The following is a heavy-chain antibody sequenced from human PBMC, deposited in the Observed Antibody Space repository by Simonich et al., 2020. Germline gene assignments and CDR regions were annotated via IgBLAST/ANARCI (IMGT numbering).Heavy chain of an antibody. D-gene: IGHD1-1*01. V-gene: IGHV4-34*01. CDR3: ARHLQLGPFDY. J-gene: IGHJ4*02. Sequence: QVQLQQWGAGLLKPSETLSLTCAVYGGSFSGYYWSWIRQPPGKGLEWIGEINHTGSTNNNPSPKSRVTISVDTSKNQFSLKLSSVTAADTAVYYCARHLQLGPFDYWGQGTLVTVSS. CDR1: GGSFSGYY. CDR2: INHTGST.